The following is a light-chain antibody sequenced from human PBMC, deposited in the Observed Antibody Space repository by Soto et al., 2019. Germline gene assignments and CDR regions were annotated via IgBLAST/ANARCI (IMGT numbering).Light chain of an antibody. CDR1: QSVSSN. Sequence: EIVMTQSPATLSVSPGERATLACRASQSVSSNLAWYQQKPGQAPSLLIYVASTRASGIPARFSGSGSGTEFTLTISSRQSEDFAVYYCQEYNNWPPLNFGGGTKVEIK. V-gene: IGKV3-15*01. CDR2: VAS. J-gene: IGKJ4*01. CDR3: QEYNNWPPLN.